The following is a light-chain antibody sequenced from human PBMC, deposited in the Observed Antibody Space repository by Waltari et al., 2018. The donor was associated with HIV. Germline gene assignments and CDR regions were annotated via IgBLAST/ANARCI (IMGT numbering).Light chain of an antibody. Sequence: DIQMTQSPSSLSASVGDRVTMSCRASQNLNMYLNWYQQRPGKAPKLLIYVASSLQSGVSSRFSGSGSGTDFTLTISSLQPEDFATYYCQQSHSPPLTFGPGTKVEIK. J-gene: IGKJ3*01. CDR1: QNLNMY. V-gene: IGKV1-39*01. CDR3: QQSHSPPLT. CDR2: VAS.